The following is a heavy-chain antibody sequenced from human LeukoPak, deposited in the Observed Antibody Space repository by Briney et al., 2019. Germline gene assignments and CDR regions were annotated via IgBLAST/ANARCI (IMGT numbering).Heavy chain of an antibody. Sequence: ASVKVSCKASGGTFSSYAISWVRQAPGQGLEWMGGTIPIFGTANYAQKFQGRVTITADESTSTAYMELSSLRSEDTAVYYCAREVSGYAYYFDYWGQGTLVTVSS. CDR1: GGTFSSYA. CDR3: AREVSGYAYYFDY. D-gene: IGHD5-12*01. CDR2: TIPIFGTA. V-gene: IGHV1-69*13. J-gene: IGHJ4*02.